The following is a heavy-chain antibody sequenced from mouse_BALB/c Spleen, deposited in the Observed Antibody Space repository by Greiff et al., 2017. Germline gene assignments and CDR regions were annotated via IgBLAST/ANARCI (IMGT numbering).Heavy chain of an antibody. Sequence: QVQLQQPGAELVKPGASVKMSCKASGYTFTSYNMHWVKQTPGQGLEWIGAIYPGNGDTSYNQKFKGKATLTADKSSSTAYMQLSSLTSEDSAVYYCARWGLRPNWYFDVWGAGTTVTVSS. CDR3: ARWGLRPNWYFDV. V-gene: IGHV1-12*01. CDR2: IYPGNGDT. D-gene: IGHD2-4*01. CDR1: GYTFTSYN. J-gene: IGHJ1*01.